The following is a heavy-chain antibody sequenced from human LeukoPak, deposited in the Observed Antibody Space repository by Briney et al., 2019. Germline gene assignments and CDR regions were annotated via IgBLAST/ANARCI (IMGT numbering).Heavy chain of an antibody. CDR2: IKEDGSEK. V-gene: IGHV3-7*01. Sequence: GGSLRLSCAASGFTFSTYWMSWVRQAPGKGLEWVANIKEDGSEKYYVDSVKGRFTISRDNAKNSLYLQMNSLRAEDTAVYYCSGGSGWLMDVWGKGTTVTVSS. CDR1: GFTFSTYW. D-gene: IGHD6-19*01. CDR3: SGGSGWLMDV. J-gene: IGHJ6*03.